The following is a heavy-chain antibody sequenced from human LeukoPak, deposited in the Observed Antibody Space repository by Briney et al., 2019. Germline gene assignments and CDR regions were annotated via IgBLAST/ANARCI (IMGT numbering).Heavy chain of an antibody. Sequence: GGSLRPSCAASGFTFSSYWMSWVRQAPGKGLEWVANIKQDGSEKYYVDSVKGRFTISRDNAKNSLYLQMNSLRAEDTAVYYCARDRSSRFNYYYYGMDVWGQGTTVTVSS. CDR2: IKQDGSEK. CDR1: GFTFSSYW. CDR3: ARDRSSRFNYYYYGMDV. J-gene: IGHJ6*02. V-gene: IGHV3-7*01. D-gene: IGHD6-13*01.